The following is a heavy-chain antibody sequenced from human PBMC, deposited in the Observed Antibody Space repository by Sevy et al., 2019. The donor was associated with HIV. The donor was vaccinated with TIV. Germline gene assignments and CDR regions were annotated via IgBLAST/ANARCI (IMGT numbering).Heavy chain of an antibody. CDR1: GFTFSSYA. CDR2: ISGSGGST. V-gene: IGHV3-23*01. D-gene: IGHD3-16*01. CDR3: ARDRGEILSSAFDY. J-gene: IGHJ4*02. Sequence: GGSLRLSCAASGFTFSSYAMSWVRQAPGKGLEWVSAISGSGGSTYYADSVKGRFTISRDNSKNTVYLQMNSLRAEDTAIYYCARDRGEILSSAFDYWGQGTLLTVSS.